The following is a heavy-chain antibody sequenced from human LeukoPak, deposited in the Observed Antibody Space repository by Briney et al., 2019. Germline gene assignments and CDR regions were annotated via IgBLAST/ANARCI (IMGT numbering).Heavy chain of an antibody. CDR2: IFYSGTT. D-gene: IGHD3-3*01. CDR1: GGSINGRY. CDR3: ARSDFWSGFDY. Sequence: SDTLSLTCTVSGGSINGRYWIWIRQPPGKELEWIGYIFYSGTTYYNPSLKSRVTISVDVSRNQFSLRVTSVTPADTAVYYCARSDFWSGFDYWGQGTLVTVSS. J-gene: IGHJ4*02. V-gene: IGHV4-59*07.